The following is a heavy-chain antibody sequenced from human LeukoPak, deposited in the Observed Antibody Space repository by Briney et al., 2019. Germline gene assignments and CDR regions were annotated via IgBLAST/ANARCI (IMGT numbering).Heavy chain of an antibody. Sequence: GGSLRLSCAASGFTVSSNYMSWVRQAPGKGLEWVSVIYSGGSTYYADSVKGRFTISRDNSKNTLYLQMNSLRAEDTAVYYCAKFYCSGGSCEDYYFDYWGQGTLVTVSS. D-gene: IGHD2-15*01. CDR1: GFTVSSNY. J-gene: IGHJ4*02. V-gene: IGHV3-66*01. CDR3: AKFYCSGGSCEDYYFDY. CDR2: IYSGGST.